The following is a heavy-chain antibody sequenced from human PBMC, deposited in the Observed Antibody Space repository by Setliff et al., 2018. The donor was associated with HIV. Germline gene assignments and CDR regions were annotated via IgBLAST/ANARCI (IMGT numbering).Heavy chain of an antibody. J-gene: IGHJ5*02. V-gene: IGHV3-7*03. Sequence: GGSLRLSCAASGFTFSAYWMSWVRQAPGQGLEWVASIKQDGSEIHYLDSVKGRFTISRDNAKSSLYLQMNSLRAEDTAVYFCARVLLITNAVYGVVSNRFDPWGRGSQVTVSS. CDR1: GFTFSAYW. CDR2: IKQDGSEI. CDR3: ARVLLITNAVYGVVSNRFDP. D-gene: IGHD3-3*01.